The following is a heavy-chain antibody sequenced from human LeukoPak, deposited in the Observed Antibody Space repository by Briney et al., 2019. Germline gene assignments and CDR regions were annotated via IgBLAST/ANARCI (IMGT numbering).Heavy chain of an antibody. CDR1: GYTFTSYY. J-gene: IGHJ4*02. V-gene: IGHV1-46*01. CDR3: ARVAPHYYYDSSGNYHKAGHFDY. D-gene: IGHD3-22*01. CDR2: INPSGGST. Sequence: GASVKVSCKASGYTFTSYYMHWVRQAPGQGLEWMGIINPSGGSTSYAQKFQGRVTISVDTSKNQFSLKLSSVTAADTAVYYCARVAPHYYYDSSGNYHKAGHFDYWGQGTLVTVSS.